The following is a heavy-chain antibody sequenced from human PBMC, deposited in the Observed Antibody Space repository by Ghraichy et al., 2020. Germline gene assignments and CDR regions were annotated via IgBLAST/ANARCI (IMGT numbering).Heavy chain of an antibody. J-gene: IGHJ5*02. CDR2: INHSGST. Sequence: SETLSLTCAVYGGSFSGYYWSWIRQPPGKGLEWIGEINHSGSTNYNPSLKSRVTISVDTSKNQFSLKLSSVTAADTAVYYRARRITIFGVVIFLNNWFDPRGQGTLVTVSS. V-gene: IGHV4-34*01. D-gene: IGHD3-3*01. CDR3: ARRITIFGVVIFLNNWFDP. CDR1: GGSFSGYY.